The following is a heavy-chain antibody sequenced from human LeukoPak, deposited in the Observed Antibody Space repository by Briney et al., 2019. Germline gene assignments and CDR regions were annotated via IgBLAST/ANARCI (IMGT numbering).Heavy chain of an antibody. Sequence: SETLSLTCTVSGGSISSYYWSWIRQPPGKGLEWIGYVTNSGSTNYNPSLKSRVTISVDTSKNQFSLKLSSVIPADTAVYHCARELAAAGFDYWGQGTLVTVSS. CDR3: ARELAAAGFDY. D-gene: IGHD6-13*01. CDR2: VTNSGST. V-gene: IGHV4-59*01. CDR1: GGSISSYY. J-gene: IGHJ4*02.